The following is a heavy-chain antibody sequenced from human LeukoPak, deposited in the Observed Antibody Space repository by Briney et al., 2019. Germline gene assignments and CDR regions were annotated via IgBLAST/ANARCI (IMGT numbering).Heavy chain of an antibody. CDR1: GGTFSSYA. CDR3: ARRGHDSSGWHPDGYFDY. Sequence: SVKVSCKASGGTFSSYAISWVRQAPGQGLEWMGGIIPIFGTANYAQKFQGRVTITADESTSTAYMELSSLRSDDTAVYYCARRGHDSSGWHPDGYFDYWGQGTLVTVSS. D-gene: IGHD6-19*01. J-gene: IGHJ4*02. CDR2: IIPIFGTA. V-gene: IGHV1-69*13.